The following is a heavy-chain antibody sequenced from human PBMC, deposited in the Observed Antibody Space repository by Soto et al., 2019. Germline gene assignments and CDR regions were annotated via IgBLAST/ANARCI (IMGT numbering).Heavy chain of an antibody. V-gene: IGHV3-74*01. J-gene: IGHJ3*01. D-gene: IGHD2-21*02. CDR2: IHSDGSST. CDR3: ARGDKGGFDL. CDR1: GFTFNYYW. Sequence: EVQLVESEGGLVQRGGSLRLSCAASGFTFNYYWMHWVRQAPGQGLVWVSHIHSDGSSTTYADSVKGRFTISRDNAKNTLYLHMNSLRAEDTAVYYCARGDKGGFDLWGQGTTVTVS.